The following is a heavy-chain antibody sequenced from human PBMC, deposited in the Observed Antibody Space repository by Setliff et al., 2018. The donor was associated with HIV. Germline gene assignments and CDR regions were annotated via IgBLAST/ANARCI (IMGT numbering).Heavy chain of an antibody. V-gene: IGHV3-74*01. CDR3: ARDVREGGDYYTFFDS. J-gene: IGHJ4*02. D-gene: IGHD3-3*01. CDR2: INTDGSSR. Sequence: GGSLRLSCTVSGFIFRSYWMHWVRQAPGKGLVWVSRINTDGSSRTYADSVKGRFTMSRDNAKNTLYLQMNSLRAEDTAVYYCARDVREGGDYYTFFDSWGQGTLVTVSS. CDR1: GFIFRSYW.